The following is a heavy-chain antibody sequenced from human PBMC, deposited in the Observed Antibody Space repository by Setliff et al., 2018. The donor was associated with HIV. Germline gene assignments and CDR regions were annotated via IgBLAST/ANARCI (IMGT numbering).Heavy chain of an antibody. Sequence: PGGSLRLSCAASGFTFRNHAMHWVRQAPGKGLEWVAVISYDGSNKYYADSVKGRFTISRDNSKNTLYLQMNSLRGEDTAVYYRARAQDVWGSYRYTNYYYYMDVWGKGTTVTVSS. J-gene: IGHJ6*03. CDR2: ISYDGSNK. CDR3: ARAQDVWGSYRYTNYYYYMDV. CDR1: GFTFRNHA. V-gene: IGHV3-30*04. D-gene: IGHD3-16*02.